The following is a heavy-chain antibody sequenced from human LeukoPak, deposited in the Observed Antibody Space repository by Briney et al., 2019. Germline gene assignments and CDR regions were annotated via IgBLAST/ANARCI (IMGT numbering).Heavy chain of an antibody. V-gene: IGHV1-18*01. D-gene: IGHD6-6*01. CDR3: ASAIFEYSSSSYYYYYMDV. CDR1: GYTFTSYG. J-gene: IGHJ6*03. CDR2: ISAYNGNT. Sequence: ASVKVSCKASGYTFTSYGISWVRQAPGQGLEWMGWISAYNGNTNYAQKFQGRVTITRNTSISTAYMGLSSLRSEDTAVYYCASAIFEYSSSSYYYYYMDVWGKGTTVTVSS.